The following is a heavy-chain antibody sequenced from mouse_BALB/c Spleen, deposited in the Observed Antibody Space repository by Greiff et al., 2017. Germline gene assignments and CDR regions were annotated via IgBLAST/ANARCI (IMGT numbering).Heavy chain of an antibody. CDR1: GYTFTNYW. CDR2: IYPGGGYT. J-gene: IGHJ4*01. D-gene: IGHD1-1*01. CDR3: ARKLLPYYAMDY. Sequence: QVHVKQSGAELVRPGTSVKISCKASGYTFTNYWLGWVKQRPGHGLEWIGDIYPGGGYTNYNEKFKGKATLTADTSSSTAYMQLSSLTSEDSAVYFCARKLLPYYAMDYWGQGTSVTVSS. V-gene: IGHV1-63*02.